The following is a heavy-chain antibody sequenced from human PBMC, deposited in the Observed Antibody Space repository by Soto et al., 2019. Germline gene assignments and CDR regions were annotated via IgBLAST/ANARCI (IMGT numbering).Heavy chain of an antibody. Sequence: SVTLSLTCTVSGGSISSYYWSWIRQPPGEGLEWIWYIYYSGSTNYNPSLKSRVTISVDTSKNQFSLKLSSVTAADTAVYYCARHSGGYCSGGSCYGPGWFDPWGQGTLVTVSS. D-gene: IGHD2-15*01. J-gene: IGHJ5*02. V-gene: IGHV4-59*08. CDR3: ARHSGGYCSGGSCYGPGWFDP. CDR2: IYYSGST. CDR1: GGSISSYY.